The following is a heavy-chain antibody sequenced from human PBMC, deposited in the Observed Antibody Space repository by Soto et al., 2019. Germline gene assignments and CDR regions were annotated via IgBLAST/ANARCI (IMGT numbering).Heavy chain of an antibody. V-gene: IGHV3-23*01. Sequence: EVQLLESGGGLVQPGGSLRLSCAASGFTFSSYAMSWVRQAPGKGLEWVSAISGSGGSTYYADSVKGRFTISRDNSKNTLYLHMNSLRAADTAVYYCARPIVVVTASPVDWGQGTLVTVSS. CDR2: ISGSGGST. CDR1: GFTFSSYA. CDR3: ARPIVVVTASPVD. D-gene: IGHD2-21*02. J-gene: IGHJ4*02.